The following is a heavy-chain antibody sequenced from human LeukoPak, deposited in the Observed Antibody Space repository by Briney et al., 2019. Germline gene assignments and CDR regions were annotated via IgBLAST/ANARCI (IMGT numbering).Heavy chain of an antibody. CDR3: ARGPHITMVRGVITYDY. D-gene: IGHD3-10*01. V-gene: IGHV1-2*02. Sequence: ASVKVSCKASGYTFTGYYMHRVRQAPGQGLEWMGWINPNSGGTNYAQKFQGRVTMTRDTSISTAYMELSRLRSDDTAVYYCARGPHITMVRGVITYDYWGQGTLVTVSS. J-gene: IGHJ4*02. CDR2: INPNSGGT. CDR1: GYTFTGYY.